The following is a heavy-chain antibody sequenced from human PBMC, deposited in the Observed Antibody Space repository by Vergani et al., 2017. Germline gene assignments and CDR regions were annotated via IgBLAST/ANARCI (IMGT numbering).Heavy chain of an antibody. D-gene: IGHD3-22*01. CDR1: GYTFTSYD. V-gene: IGHV1-8*01. Sequence: QVQLVQSGAEVKKPGASVKVSCKASGYTFTSYDINWVRQATGQGLEWMGWMNPNSGNTGYAQKFQGRVTMTRNTSISTAYMELSSLRSEDTAVYYCARVAYRHYYYDSSGYYLDYWGQGTLVTVSS. J-gene: IGHJ4*02. CDR3: ARVAYRHYYYDSSGYYLDY. CDR2: MNPNSGNT.